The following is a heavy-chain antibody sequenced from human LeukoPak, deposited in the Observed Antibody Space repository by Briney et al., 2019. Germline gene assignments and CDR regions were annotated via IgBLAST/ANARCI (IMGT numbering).Heavy chain of an antibody. CDR2: INARGDT. CDR3: ARGQVPAARGYNWFDP. Sequence: SETLSLTCAVYGRSFNDYYWNWIRQPPGKGLEGIGEINARGDTNFNPSLKSRVTISVDTSKSQFSLRLTSMIAADTAVYYCARGQVPAARGYNWFDPWGQGTLVTVSS. J-gene: IGHJ5*02. CDR1: GRSFNDYY. D-gene: IGHD2-2*01. V-gene: IGHV4-34*01.